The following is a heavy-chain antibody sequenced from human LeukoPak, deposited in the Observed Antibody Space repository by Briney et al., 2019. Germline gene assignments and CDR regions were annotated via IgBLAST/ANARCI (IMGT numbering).Heavy chain of an antibody. V-gene: IGHV4-34*01. D-gene: IGHD3-10*01. Sequence: GSLRLSCAASGFTFSSYEMNWIRQPPGKGLEWIGEINHSGSTNYNPSLKSRVTISVDTSKNQFSLKLSSVTAADTAVYYCARGRGVLLWFGELSGNDYWGQGTLVTVSS. CDR3: ARGRGVLLWFGELSGNDY. CDR2: INHSGST. CDR1: GFTFSSYE. J-gene: IGHJ4*02.